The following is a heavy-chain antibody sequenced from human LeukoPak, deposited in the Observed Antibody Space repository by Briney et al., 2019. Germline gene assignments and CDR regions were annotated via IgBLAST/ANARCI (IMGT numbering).Heavy chain of an antibody. CDR1: GFTFTSSA. D-gene: IGHD6-6*01. CDR3: GGSSEYYYYGMDV. V-gene: IGHV1-58*02. Sequence: EASVTVSFKASGFTFTSSAMQWVRQARGQRLEWIGWIVVGSGNTNYAQKFQERVTITRDMSTSTAYMELSSLRSEDTAVYYCGGSSEYYYYGMDVWGQGTTVTVSS. CDR2: IVVGSGNT. J-gene: IGHJ6*02.